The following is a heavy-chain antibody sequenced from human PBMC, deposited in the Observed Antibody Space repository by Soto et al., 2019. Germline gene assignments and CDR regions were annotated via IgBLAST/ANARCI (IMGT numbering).Heavy chain of an antibody. J-gene: IGHJ3*02. CDR1: GYTFSAYT. CDR3: ARDTETLGPRANDAFDI. CDR2: INAGSGNT. D-gene: IGHD3-3*02. Sequence: ASVKVSCKAAGYTFSAYTMNWVRQAPGQSLEWMGWINAGSGNTKYSQNFQGRVSITRDTSASTVYMELTGLKSEDTAVYYCARDTETLGPRANDAFDIWGQGIMVTVPS. V-gene: IGHV1-3*01.